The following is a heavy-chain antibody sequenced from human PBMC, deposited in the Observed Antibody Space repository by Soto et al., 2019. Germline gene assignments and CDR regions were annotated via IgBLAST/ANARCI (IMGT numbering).Heavy chain of an antibody. Sequence: EVQLVESGGGLVQPGGSLRLSCAASGFTFSSYWMSWVRQAPGKGLEWVANIKQGGGEKYYVDSVKGRFTISRDNARNSLFLHMSSLRAEDTAVYYCARDKVNGDSHFDYWGQGTLVTVSS. D-gene: IGHD4-17*01. V-gene: IGHV3-7*01. CDR3: ARDKVNGDSHFDY. CDR1: GFTFSSYW. CDR2: IKQGGGEK. J-gene: IGHJ4*02.